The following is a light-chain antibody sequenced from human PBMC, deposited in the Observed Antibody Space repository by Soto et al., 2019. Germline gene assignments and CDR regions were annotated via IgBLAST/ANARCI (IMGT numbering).Light chain of an antibody. CDR2: GAS. J-gene: IGKJ1*01. V-gene: IGKV3-20*01. Sequence: EIVWTQSPGTLSLSPGERATLSCRASQSVSSIYLAWYQQKPGQAPRLLIYGASSRATGIPDRFSGSGSGTDFPLTISRLEPEDFAVYYCQQYGSSPPVTFGQGTKVEIK. CDR3: QQYGSSPPVT. CDR1: QSVSSIY.